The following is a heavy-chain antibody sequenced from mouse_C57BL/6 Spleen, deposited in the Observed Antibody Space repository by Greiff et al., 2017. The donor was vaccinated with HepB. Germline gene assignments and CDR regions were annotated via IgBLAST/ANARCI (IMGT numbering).Heavy chain of an antibody. CDR2: ISTYYGDA. J-gene: IGHJ3*01. V-gene: IGHV1-67*01. CDR3: ARRPYYYGSSYRTY. CDR1: GYTFTDYA. Sequence: VKVVESGPELVRPGVSVKISCKGSGYTFTDYAMHWVKQSHAKSLEWIGVISTYYGDASYNQKFKDKATMTVDKSSSTAYMELARLTSEDSAVYYCARRPYYYGSSYRTYWGQGTLVTVSA. D-gene: IGHD1-1*01.